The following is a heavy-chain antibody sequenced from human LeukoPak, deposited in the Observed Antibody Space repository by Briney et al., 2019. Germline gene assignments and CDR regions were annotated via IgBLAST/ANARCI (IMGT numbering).Heavy chain of an antibody. CDR1: GGSISSGGYY. V-gene: IGHV4-30-2*01. D-gene: IGHD6-13*01. J-gene: IGHJ3*02. Sequence: SQTLSLTCTVSGGSISSGGYYWSWIRQPPGKGLEWIGYIYHSGSTYYNPSLKSRVTISVDRSKNQFSLKLSSVTAADTAVYYCARPVAAPDAFDIWGQGTMVTVSS. CDR3: ARPVAAPDAFDI. CDR2: IYHSGST.